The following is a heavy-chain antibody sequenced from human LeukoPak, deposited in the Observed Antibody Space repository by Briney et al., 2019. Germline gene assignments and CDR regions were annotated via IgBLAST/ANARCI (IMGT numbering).Heavy chain of an antibody. CDR1: GFTFSNAW. J-gene: IGHJ4*02. CDR3: ARDQRGSLDY. CDR2: IKQDGSEK. D-gene: IGHD3-10*01. Sequence: PGGSLRLSCAASGFTFSNAWMSWVRQAPGKGLEWVANIKQDGSEKYYVDSVKGRFTISRDNAKNSLYLQMNSLRAEDTAVYYCARDQRGSLDYWGQGTLVTVSS. V-gene: IGHV3-7*03.